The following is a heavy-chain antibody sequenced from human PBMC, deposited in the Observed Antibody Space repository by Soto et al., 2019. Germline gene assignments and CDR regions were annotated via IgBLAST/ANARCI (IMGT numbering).Heavy chain of an antibody. CDR2: IRSKAYGGTT. Sequence: PGGSLGLSCTCSGVTFGGYSMSWVRRAPGKGLDWVGFIRSKAYGGTTEWAASVRGRFTFSRDDSKRIAYLQMNSLKTEHTGVDRCPRGTRPYGMGLWGPGPTVIVSS. V-gene: IGHV3-49*04. CDR1: GVTFGGYS. D-gene: IGHD6-6*01. J-gene: IGHJ6*01. CDR3: PRGTRPYGMGL.